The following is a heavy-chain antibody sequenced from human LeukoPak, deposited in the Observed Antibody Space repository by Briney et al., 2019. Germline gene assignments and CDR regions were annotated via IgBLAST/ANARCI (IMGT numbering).Heavy chain of an antibody. CDR2: IYADGNT. V-gene: IGHV3-53*01. Sequence: GGSLRLSCAASGFIVNTNYMTWVRQAPGRGLEWVSFIYADGNTYYADSVKGRFTISRDISKNAVYLQMNSLRAEDTAVYYCAKALWFGEWDYWGQGTLVTVSS. CDR3: AKALWFGEWDY. CDR1: GFIVNTNY. J-gene: IGHJ4*02. D-gene: IGHD3-10*01.